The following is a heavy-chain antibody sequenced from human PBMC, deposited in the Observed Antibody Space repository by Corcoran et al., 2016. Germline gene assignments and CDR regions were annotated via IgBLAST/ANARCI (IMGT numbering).Heavy chain of an antibody. CDR3: ARVSDVVTAAIGPGAFDI. D-gene: IGHD2-21*02. CDR1: GFTFSSYG. V-gene: IGHV3-33*01. J-gene: IGHJ3*02. Sequence: QVQLVESGGGVVQPGRSLRLSCAASGFTFSSYGMHWVRQAPGKGLEWVAVIWYDGSNKYYADSVKGRFTISRDNSKNTLYLQMNSLRAEDTAVYYCARVSDVVTAAIGPGAFDIWGQGTMVTVSS. CDR2: IWYDGSNK.